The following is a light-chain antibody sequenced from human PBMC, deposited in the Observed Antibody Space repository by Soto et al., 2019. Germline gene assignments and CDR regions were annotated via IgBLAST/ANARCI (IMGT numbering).Light chain of an antibody. CDR3: SYYTGRGV. CDR2: EVS. CDR1: RNVVDHFNF. V-gene: IGLV2-14*01. Sequence: QSVLTQPASVSGSPGQSISISCYGERNVVDHFNFVSWCQHHPGRAPKLIIYEVSNRPSGVSDRFSASKSGDTAFLTISGLQADDEADYSCSYYTGRGVFGGGTKVTVL. J-gene: IGLJ3*02.